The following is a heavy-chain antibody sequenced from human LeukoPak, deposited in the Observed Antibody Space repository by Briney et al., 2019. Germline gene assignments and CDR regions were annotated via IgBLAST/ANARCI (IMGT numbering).Heavy chain of an antibody. D-gene: IGHD3-16*01. J-gene: IGHJ4*02. CDR1: GFTFSSYG. Sequence: GGSLRLSCAASGFTFSSYGMSWVRQAPGKGLEWVSAISGSGGSTYYADSVKGRFTISRDNSKNTLYLQMNSLRAEDTAVYYCAKAITRDRRITFGGVMRRPGNFDYWGQGTLVTVSS. CDR3: AKAITRDRRITFGGVMRRPGNFDY. CDR2: ISGSGGST. V-gene: IGHV3-23*01.